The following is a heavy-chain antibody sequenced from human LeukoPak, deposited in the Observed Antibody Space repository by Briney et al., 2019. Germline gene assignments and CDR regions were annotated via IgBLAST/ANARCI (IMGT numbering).Heavy chain of an antibody. D-gene: IGHD6-19*01. CDR1: GFTFSSYR. CDR3: ARVKDIAVAGSPDY. Sequence: PGGSLRLSCAASGFTFSSYRTHWVRQAPGRGLVWVSRINTDGSSVSHADSVKGRFTISRDNAKDTLYLQMNSLRVEDTAVYYCARVKDIAVAGSPDYWGQGTLVTVSS. V-gene: IGHV3-74*01. CDR2: INTDGSSV. J-gene: IGHJ4*02.